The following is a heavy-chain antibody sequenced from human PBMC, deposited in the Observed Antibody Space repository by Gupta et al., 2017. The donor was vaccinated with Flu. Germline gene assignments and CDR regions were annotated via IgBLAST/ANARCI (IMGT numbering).Heavy chain of an antibody. CDR3: ERTWIQEWTPDFDD. D-gene: IGHD5-18*01. V-gene: IGHV1-2*02. CDR1: GYTFTGHH. CDR2: INPKSGGT. Sequence: VQLVQSGAEVTKPGASVQVSCKASGYTFTGHHIHWVRQAPGQGREWMGRINPKSGGTIYEKKFEGRGTMTRDTSFNAAYMELGSLKFNDSAMDDCERTWIQEWTPDFDDWGQGTRVTVSS. J-gene: IGHJ4*02.